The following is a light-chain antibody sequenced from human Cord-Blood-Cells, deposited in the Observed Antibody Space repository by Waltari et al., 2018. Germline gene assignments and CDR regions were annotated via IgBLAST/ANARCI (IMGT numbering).Light chain of an antibody. CDR1: QSVSSN. V-gene: IGKV3-15*01. J-gene: IGKJ2*01. CDR2: GSS. Sequence: EIVMTQSLATLFVSPGDRATLSFRASQSVSSNLAWYQQKPGQAPRLLIYGSSTRATGIPARFSGSGSGTEFTLTISSLQSEDFAVYYCQQYNNWPPYTFGQGTKLEIK. CDR3: QQYNNWPPYT.